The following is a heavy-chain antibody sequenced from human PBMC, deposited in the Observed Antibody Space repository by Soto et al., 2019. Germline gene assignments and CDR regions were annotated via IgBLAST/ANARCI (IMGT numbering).Heavy chain of an antibody. CDR2: ISSSSSTI. D-gene: IGHD6-13*01. V-gene: IGHV3-48*02. J-gene: IGHJ4*02. CDR1: GFTFSSYS. CDR3: ARDRPEIRRSADTKAGPPDY. Sequence: EVQLVESGGGLVQPGGSLRLSCAASGFTFSSYSMKWVRQAPGKGLEWVSYISSSSSTIYYADSVKGRFTISRDNAKNSLYLQMNSLRDEDTAVYYCARDRPEIRRSADTKAGPPDYWGQGTLVTVSS.